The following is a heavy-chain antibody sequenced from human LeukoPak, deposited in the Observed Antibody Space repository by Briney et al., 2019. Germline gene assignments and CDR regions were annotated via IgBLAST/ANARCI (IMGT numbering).Heavy chain of an antibody. CDR2: ISGGGDTT. J-gene: IGHJ4*02. Sequence: GGSLRLSCAASGFTFSNFGMSWVRQAPGRGVEGVSGISGGGDTTYYAESVKGRFTISRDNSKNTVFLQMNSLSAEDTALYYCAKTNGYYDYWGQGTLVAVSS. V-gene: IGHV3-23*01. CDR3: AKTNGYYDY. CDR1: GFTFSNFG. D-gene: IGHD3-22*01.